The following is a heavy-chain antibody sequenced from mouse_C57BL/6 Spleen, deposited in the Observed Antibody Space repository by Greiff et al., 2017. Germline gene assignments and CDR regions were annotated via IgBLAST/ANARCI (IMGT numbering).Heavy chain of an antibody. CDR3: ARADDGYYGTY. CDR2: IYPRSGNT. D-gene: IGHD2-3*01. CDR1: GYTFTSYG. J-gene: IGHJ3*01. Sequence: VQLQESGAELARPGASVKLSCKASGYTFTSYGISWVKQRTGQGLEWIGEIYPRSGNTYYNEKFKGEATLTADKSSSTAYMELRSLTSEDSAVYFCARADDGYYGTYWGQGTLVTVSA. V-gene: IGHV1-81*01.